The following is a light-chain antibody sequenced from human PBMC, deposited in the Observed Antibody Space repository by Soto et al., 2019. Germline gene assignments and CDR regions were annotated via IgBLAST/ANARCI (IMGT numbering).Light chain of an antibody. V-gene: IGLV2-14*01. CDR3: SSYASSNTVL. Sequence: QSALTQPASVSGSPGQSITISCTGTSSDVGGYNFVSWYQQHPGKAPKLMIYEVSNRPSGVSNRFSGSKSGNTASLTISGLQAEDEADYYCSSYASSNTVLFGGGTKATVL. CDR2: EVS. J-gene: IGLJ2*01. CDR1: SSDVGGYNF.